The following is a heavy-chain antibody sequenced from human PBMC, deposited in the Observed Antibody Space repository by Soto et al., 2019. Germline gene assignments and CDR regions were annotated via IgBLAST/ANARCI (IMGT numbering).Heavy chain of an antibody. D-gene: IGHD3-10*01. V-gene: IGHV4-59*01. CDR3: AREEVYYYGSGSYSYFDY. CDR1: GGSISSYY. J-gene: IGHJ4*02. CDR2: IYYSGST. Sequence: SETLFLTCTVSGGSISSYYWSWIRQPPGKGLEWIGYIYYSGSTNYNPSLKSRVTISVDTSKNQFSLKLSSVTAADTAVYYCAREEVYYYGSGSYSYFDYWGQGTLVTVSS.